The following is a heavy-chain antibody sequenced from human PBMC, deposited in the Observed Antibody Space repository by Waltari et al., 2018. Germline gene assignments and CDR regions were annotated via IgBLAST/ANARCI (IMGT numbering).Heavy chain of an antibody. J-gene: IGHJ4*02. D-gene: IGHD6-13*01. CDR3: ARYSSSWACFDY. CDR2: INPSGGST. Sequence: QVQLVQSGAEVKKPGASVKVSCKASGYTFTSYYMHWVRQAPGQGLEWMGIINPSGGSTSYAQKFQGIVTMTRDTSTSTVYMELSSLRSEDTAVYYCARYSSSWACFDYWGQGTLVTVSS. CDR1: GYTFTSYY. V-gene: IGHV1-46*01.